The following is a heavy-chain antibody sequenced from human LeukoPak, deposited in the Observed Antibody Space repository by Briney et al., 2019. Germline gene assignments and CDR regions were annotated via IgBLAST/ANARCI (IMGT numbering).Heavy chain of an antibody. CDR2: IYHSGST. Sequence: PSETLSLTCAVSGGSISSGGYSWSWIRQPPGKGLEWIGYIYHSGSTYYTPSLKSRVTISVDRYKNQFSLKLSSVTAADTAVYYCARSPPLRFVEWLSGDSYCFDYWCQGTLVTVAS. J-gene: IGHJ4*02. V-gene: IGHV4-30-2*01. CDR1: GGSISSGGYS. D-gene: IGHD3-3*01. CDR3: ARSPPLRFVEWLSGDSYCFDY.